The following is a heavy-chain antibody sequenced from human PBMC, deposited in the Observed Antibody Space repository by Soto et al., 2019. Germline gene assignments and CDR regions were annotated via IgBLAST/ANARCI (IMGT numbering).Heavy chain of an antibody. CDR1: GGTFSSYA. CDR2: IIPIFGTA. V-gene: IGHV1-69*13. Sequence: SVKVSCKASGGTFSSYAISWVRQAPGQGLEWMGGIIPIFGTANYAQKFQGRVTITADESTSTAYMELSSLRSEDTAVYYCARGQKPHKNNWFDPWGQGTLVTVSS. J-gene: IGHJ5*02. CDR3: ARGQKPHKNNWFDP.